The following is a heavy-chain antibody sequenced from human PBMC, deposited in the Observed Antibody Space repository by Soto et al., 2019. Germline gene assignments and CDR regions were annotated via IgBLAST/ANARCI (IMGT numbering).Heavy chain of an antibody. V-gene: IGHV4-39*01. J-gene: IGHJ5*02. Sequence: QLQLQESGPGLVKPSETLSLTCTVSGGSISSSSYYWGWIRQPPGKGLEWIGSIYYSGSTYYNPSLKSRVTISVDTSKNQFSLKLSSVTAADTAVYYCARHVLGGSYSIPQKYNWFDPWGQGTLVTVSS. CDR3: ARHVLGGSYSIPQKYNWFDP. CDR1: GGSISSSSYY. D-gene: IGHD1-26*01. CDR2: IYYSGST.